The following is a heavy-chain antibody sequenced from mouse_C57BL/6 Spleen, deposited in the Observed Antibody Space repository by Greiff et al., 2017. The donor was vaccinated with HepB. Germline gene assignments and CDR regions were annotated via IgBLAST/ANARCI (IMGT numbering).Heavy chain of an antibody. CDR1: GYSITSGYY. J-gene: IGHJ1*03. CDR3: ARGPYYYYGSSYVDWYFDV. CDR2: ISYDGSN. V-gene: IGHV3-6*01. Sequence: EVQLVESGPGLVKPSQSLSLTCSVTGYSITSGYYWNWIRQFPGNKLEWMGYISYDGSNNYNPSLKNRISITRDTSKNQFFLKLNSVTTEDTATYYCARGPYYYYGSSYVDWYFDVWGTGTTFTVSS. D-gene: IGHD1-1*01.